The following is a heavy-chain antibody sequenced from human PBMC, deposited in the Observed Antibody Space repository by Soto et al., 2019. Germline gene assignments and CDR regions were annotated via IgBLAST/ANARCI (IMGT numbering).Heavy chain of an antibody. CDR3: ARGGTRGSSFY. V-gene: IGHV4-61*08. Sequence: QVQLQESGPGLVKPSETLSLTCSVSGGSVSSGGYYWTWIRQPPGKGLEWIACIYDSGSTTYNPSRNSRVIISIDTSKNQLSLSLSSVTAADTAVYYCARGGTRGSSFYWGQGTLVTVSS. J-gene: IGHJ4*02. CDR1: GGSVSSGGYY. D-gene: IGHD6-13*01. CDR2: IYDSGST.